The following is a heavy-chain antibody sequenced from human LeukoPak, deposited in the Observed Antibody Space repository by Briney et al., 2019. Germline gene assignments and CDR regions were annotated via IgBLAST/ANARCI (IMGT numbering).Heavy chain of an antibody. CDR3: ARDDLVWDGNNWFDP. Sequence: PSETLSLTCTISGGSISDYFWTWVRQPAGKGLEWIGRDSATGSTNYNPSLKSRITMSVDTSKNQFSLKLSSVTAADTAVYYCARDDLVWDGNNWFDPWGQGTLVIVSS. CDR1: GGSISDYF. D-gene: IGHD1-26*01. V-gene: IGHV4-4*07. J-gene: IGHJ5*01. CDR2: DSATGST.